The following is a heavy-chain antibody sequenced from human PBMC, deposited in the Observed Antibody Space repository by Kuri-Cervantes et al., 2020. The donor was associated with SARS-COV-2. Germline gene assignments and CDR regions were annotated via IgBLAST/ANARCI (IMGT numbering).Heavy chain of an antibody. CDR2: ISAYNGNT. CDR1: GYTFTSYG. Sequence: ASVKVSCKASGYTFTSYGISWVRQAPGQGLEWMGWISAYNGNTNYAQKLQGRVTMTTDTSTSTAYMELRSLRSEDTAVYYCARARNGNYLNEPDYWGQGTLVTVSS. CDR3: ARARNGNYLNEPDY. J-gene: IGHJ4*02. D-gene: IGHD4-17*01. V-gene: IGHV1-18*01.